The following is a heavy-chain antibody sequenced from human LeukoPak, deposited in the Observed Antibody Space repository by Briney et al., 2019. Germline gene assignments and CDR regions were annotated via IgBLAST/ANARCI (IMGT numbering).Heavy chain of an antibody. V-gene: IGHV3-43*01. Sequence: GGSLRLSCAASGFTFDDYTMHWVRQAPGKGLEWVSLISWDGGSTYYADSVKGRFTISRDNSKNSLYLQMNSLRTEDTALYYCAKAWGSVVGATDYYYGMDVWGQGTTVTVSS. D-gene: IGHD1-26*01. J-gene: IGHJ6*02. CDR2: ISWDGGST. CDR1: GFTFDDYT. CDR3: AKAWGSVVGATDYYYGMDV.